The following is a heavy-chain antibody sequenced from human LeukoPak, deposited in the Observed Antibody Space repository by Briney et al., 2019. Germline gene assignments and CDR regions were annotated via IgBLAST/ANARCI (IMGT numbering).Heavy chain of an antibody. CDR3: ARGYCSSTSCPFDP. D-gene: IGHD2-2*01. Sequence: PSETLSLTCTVSGGSISNYYWSRIRQPPGKGLEWIGYIYYSGSTNYNPSLKSRVTISVDTSKNQFSLKLSSVTAADTAVYYCARGYCSSTSCPFDPWGQGTLVTVSS. J-gene: IGHJ5*02. CDR1: GGSISNYY. CDR2: IYYSGST. V-gene: IGHV4-59*01.